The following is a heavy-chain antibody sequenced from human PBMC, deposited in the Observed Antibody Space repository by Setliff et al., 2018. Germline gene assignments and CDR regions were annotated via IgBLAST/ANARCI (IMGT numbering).Heavy chain of an antibody. D-gene: IGHD5-12*01. CDR1: GGSISSYY. CDR2: IDYSGST. CDR3: ARESRFGYSGYDCAFDY. V-gene: IGHV4-4*08. Sequence: PSETLSLTCTVSGGSISSYYWSWIRQPPGKGLEWIGYIDYSGSTNYNPSLKSRVTISVDTSKNQFSLKMTSVTAADTALYYCARESRFGYSGYDCAFDYWGQGMLVTVSS. J-gene: IGHJ4*02.